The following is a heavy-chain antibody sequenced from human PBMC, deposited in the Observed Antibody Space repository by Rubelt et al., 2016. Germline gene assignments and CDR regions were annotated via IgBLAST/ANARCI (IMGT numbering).Heavy chain of an antibody. CDR3: AQWRSYFFDY. V-gene: IGHV2-5*02. Sequence: QITLKESGPTLVKPTQTLTLTCTFSGFSLSTSGVGVGWIRQPPGKALEWLALIYWDDDKRYSPSLKSRLSITKDTSKNQVVLTMTNMDLVDTATYYCAQWRSYFFDYWGQGTLVTVSS. J-gene: IGHJ4*02. D-gene: IGHD5-12*01. CDR1: GFSLSTSGVG. CDR2: IYWDDDK.